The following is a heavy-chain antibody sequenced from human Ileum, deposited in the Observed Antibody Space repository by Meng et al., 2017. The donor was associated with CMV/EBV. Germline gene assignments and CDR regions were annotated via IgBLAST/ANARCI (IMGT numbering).Heavy chain of an antibody. J-gene: IGHJ5*02. V-gene: IGHV3-21*01. CDR2: ISSSSSYI. D-gene: IGHD3-3*01. CDR3: ARGKDDYYDFWSGSPPGGWFDP. CDR1: YS. Sequence: YSMNWVRQDPGKGLEWVSSISSSSSYIYYADSVKGRFTISRDNAKNSLYLQMNSLRAEDTAVYYCARGKDDYYDFWSGSPPGGWFDPWGQGTLVTVSS.